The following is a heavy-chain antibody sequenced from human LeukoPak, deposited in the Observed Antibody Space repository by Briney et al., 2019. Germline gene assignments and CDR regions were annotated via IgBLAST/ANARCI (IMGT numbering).Heavy chain of an antibody. D-gene: IGHD5-12*01. V-gene: IGHV4-59*08. Sequence: PSETLSLTCTVSGGSISSYYRSWIRQPPGKGLEWIGYIYYSGSTNYNPSLKSRVTISVDTSKNQFSLKLSSVTAADTAVYYCARRRGGYGAFDYWGQGTLVTVSS. CDR1: GGSISSYY. J-gene: IGHJ4*02. CDR2: IYYSGST. CDR3: ARRRGGYGAFDY.